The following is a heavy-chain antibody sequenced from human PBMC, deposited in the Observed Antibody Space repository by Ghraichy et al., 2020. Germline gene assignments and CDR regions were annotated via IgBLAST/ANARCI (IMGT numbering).Heavy chain of an antibody. D-gene: IGHD5/OR15-5a*01. Sequence: SQTLSLTCTVSGGSIMSSIYYWGWVRQSPGKGLEWIGNIFYSGNTYYNPSLIRRVTISVDTSKNQFSLKLTSVTAADTGVYYCAVSGNSYNYYMDVWGKGTTVTVS. V-gene: IGHV4-39*01. CDR3: AVSGNSYNYYMDV. J-gene: IGHJ6*03. CDR2: IFYSGNT. CDR1: GGSIMSSIYY.